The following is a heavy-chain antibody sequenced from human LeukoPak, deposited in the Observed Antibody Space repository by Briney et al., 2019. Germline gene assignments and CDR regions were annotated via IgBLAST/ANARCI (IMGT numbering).Heavy chain of an antibody. CDR1: GFIVSNYY. CDR2: VCSSSSI. V-gene: IGHV3-69-1*01. CDR3: ARQRQGSFDY. Sequence: GGSLRLSCAASGFIVSNYYMNWVRQAPGKGLEWISFVCSSSSIYYADSVKGRFNISRGNAKNSLYLQMNSLRDEDTAVFYCARQRQGSFDYWGEGTLVTVSS. J-gene: IGHJ4*02. D-gene: IGHD2-15*01.